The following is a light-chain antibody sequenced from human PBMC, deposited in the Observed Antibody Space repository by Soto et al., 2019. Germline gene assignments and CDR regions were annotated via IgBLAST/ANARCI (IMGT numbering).Light chain of an antibody. J-gene: IGKJ2*01. V-gene: IGKV1-39*01. Sequence: DIQMTQSPSSLSASVGDRVTIACRASQSISSFLSWYQQKPAKAPKLLIYAASSLQSGVPSRFSGSGSGTDFTLAISSLQPEDFATYYCQQSYSTPRTFGQGTKLEIK. CDR2: AAS. CDR1: QSISSF. CDR3: QQSYSTPRT.